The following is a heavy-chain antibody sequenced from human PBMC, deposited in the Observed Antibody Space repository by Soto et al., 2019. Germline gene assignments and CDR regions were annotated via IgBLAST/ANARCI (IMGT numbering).Heavy chain of an antibody. Sequence: GESLKISCKGSGYSFTSYWISWVRQMPGKGLEWMGRIDHSDSYTNYSPSLQGHVTISADKSISTAYLQWSSLKASDTAMYYCDRFVSLGVVAAAIDYTYGIDVWGQGTPVTVS. CDR3: DRFVSLGVVAAAIDYTYGIDV. D-gene: IGHD2-2*01. J-gene: IGHJ6*02. CDR2: IDHSDSYT. CDR1: GYSFTSYW. V-gene: IGHV5-10-1*01.